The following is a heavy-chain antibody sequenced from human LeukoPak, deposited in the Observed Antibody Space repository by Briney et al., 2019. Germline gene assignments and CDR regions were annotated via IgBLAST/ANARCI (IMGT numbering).Heavy chain of an antibody. CDR3: AKGYSSSWYLFDY. CDR1: GFTFSSYS. D-gene: IGHD6-13*01. J-gene: IGHJ4*02. Sequence: GGSLRLSCAASGFTFSSYSMNWVRQAPGKGLEWVSSISSSSSYIYYADSVKGRFTISRDNAKNSLYLQMNSLRAEDTALYYCAKGYSSSWYLFDYWGQGTLVTVSS. CDR2: ISSSSSYI. V-gene: IGHV3-21*04.